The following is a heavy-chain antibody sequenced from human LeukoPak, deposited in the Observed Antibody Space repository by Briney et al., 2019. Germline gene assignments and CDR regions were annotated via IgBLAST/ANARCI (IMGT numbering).Heavy chain of an antibody. D-gene: IGHD5-24*01. J-gene: IGHJ5*02. V-gene: IGHV4-59*01. CDR1: GGSISSYY. CDR2: IYYSGST. Sequence: PSETLSLTCTVSGGSISSYYWSWIRQPPGKGLEWIGYIYYSGSTNYNPSLKSRVTISVDTSKNQFSLKLSSVTAADTAVYYCARVEMATTSRNWFDPWGQGTLVTVSS. CDR3: ARVEMATTSRNWFDP.